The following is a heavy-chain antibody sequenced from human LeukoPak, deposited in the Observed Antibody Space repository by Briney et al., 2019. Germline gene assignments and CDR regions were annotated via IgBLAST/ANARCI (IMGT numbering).Heavy chain of an antibody. D-gene: IGHD3-10*01. V-gene: IGHV1-2*02. CDR2: INPNSGDT. CDR1: GHTFTDYY. CDR3: ASYGSGYNWSKA. J-gene: IGHJ5*02. Sequence: VASVKVSCKASGHTFTDYYMHWVRQAPGQGLEWMGWINPNSGDTNYAQKFQGRVTVTRDTSISTAYMELSRLRSDDTAVYYCASYGSGYNWSKAWGQGTLVTVSS.